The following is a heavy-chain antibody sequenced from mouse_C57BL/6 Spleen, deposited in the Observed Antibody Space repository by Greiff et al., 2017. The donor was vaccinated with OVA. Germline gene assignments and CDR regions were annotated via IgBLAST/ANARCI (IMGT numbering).Heavy chain of an antibody. CDR2: IYPGDGDT. J-gene: IGHJ2*01. CDR1: GYAFSSSW. Sequence: VQLQESGPELVKPGASVKISCKASGYAFSSSWMNWVKQRPGKGLEWIGRIYPGDGDTNYNGKFKGKATLTADKSSSTAYMQLSSLTSEDSAVYFCARGNDDYYSDYWGQGTTLTVSS. CDR3: ARGNDDYYSDY. V-gene: IGHV1-82*01. D-gene: IGHD2-3*01.